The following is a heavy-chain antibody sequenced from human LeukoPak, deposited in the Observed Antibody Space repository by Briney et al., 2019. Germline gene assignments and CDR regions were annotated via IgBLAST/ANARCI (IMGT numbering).Heavy chain of an antibody. CDR1: GFSFRDFA. D-gene: IGHD4-17*01. V-gene: IGHV3-23*01. Sequence: GGSLRLSCAASGFSFRDFAMTWVRQAPGKGLEWVSTVSGTGDDTYYSDTVKGRFTMSRDNSENTLDLQMNSLRVEDTAVYYCAKILRPVTSFTQFYFFGMDVWGKGATVTVSS. J-gene: IGHJ6*04. CDR2: VSGTGDDT. CDR3: AKILRPVTSFTQFYFFGMDV.